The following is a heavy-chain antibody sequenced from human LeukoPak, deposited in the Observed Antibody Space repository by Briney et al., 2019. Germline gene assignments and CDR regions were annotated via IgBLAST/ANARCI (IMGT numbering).Heavy chain of an antibody. D-gene: IGHD3-3*01. J-gene: IGHJ6*02. CDR2: IIPILGIA. Sequence: ASVKVSCKASGGTFSSYAISWVRQAPGQGLEWMGRIIPILGIANYAQKFQRRVTITADKSTSTAYMELSSLRSEDTAVYYCARPTRGDFWSGSNSPVYYYYYGMDVWGQGTTVTVSS. CDR3: ARPTRGDFWSGSNSPVYYYYYGMDV. CDR1: GGTFSSYA. V-gene: IGHV1-69*04.